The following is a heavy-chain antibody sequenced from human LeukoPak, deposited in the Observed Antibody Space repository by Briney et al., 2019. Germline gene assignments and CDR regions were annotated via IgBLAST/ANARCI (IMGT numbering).Heavy chain of an antibody. J-gene: IGHJ6*02. CDR2: INPSGGST. CDR3: ARDRALVLRYLGVEYGMDV. D-gene: IGHD3-9*01. Sequence: ASVKVSCKASGYTFTSYYMHWVRQAPGQGLEWIGIINPSGGSTSYAQKFQGRVTMTRDTSTSTVYMELSSLRSEDTAVYYCARDRALVLRYLGVEYGMDVWGQGTTVTVSS. V-gene: IGHV1-46*01. CDR1: GYTFTSYY.